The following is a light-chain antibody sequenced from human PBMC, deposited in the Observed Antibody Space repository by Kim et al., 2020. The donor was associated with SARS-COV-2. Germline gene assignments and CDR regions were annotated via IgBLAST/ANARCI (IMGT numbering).Light chain of an antibody. Sequence: GQSITISCTGTTSDIGDYDYVSWYQQHPGKTPKLMIYDVTKRPSGISSRFSGSKSGSTASLTISGLRAEDEANYYCNSYTSSSTWVFGGGTQLTVL. CDR2: DVT. CDR3: NSYTSSSTWV. CDR1: TSDIGDYDY. V-gene: IGLV2-14*03. J-gene: IGLJ3*02.